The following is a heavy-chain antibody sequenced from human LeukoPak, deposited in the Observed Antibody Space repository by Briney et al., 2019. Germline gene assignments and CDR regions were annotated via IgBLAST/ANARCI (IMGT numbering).Heavy chain of an antibody. CDR2: ISNSGSRT. CDR3: GRDWRNGGLDV. J-gene: IGHJ6*02. D-gene: IGHD2-8*01. Sequence: GGSLRLSCAPYGFTLGDYYMSSIRQAPGKGLEWISYISNSGSRTHYADSVKGRFTSSRDNAKNSLYLQMNSLRVEDTAVYYCGRDWRNGGLDVWGQGTTVTVSS. V-gene: IGHV3-11*01. CDR1: GFTLGDYY.